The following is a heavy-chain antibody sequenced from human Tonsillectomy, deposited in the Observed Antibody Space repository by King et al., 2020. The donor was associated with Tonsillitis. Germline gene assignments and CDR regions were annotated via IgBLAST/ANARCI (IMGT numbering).Heavy chain of an antibody. CDR1: GGSISSYY. Sequence: VQLQESGPGLVKPSETLSLTCTVSGGSISSYYWSWIRQPPGKGLEWIGYIYYSGSTNYNPSLKSRVTISVDTSKNQFSLKLSSVTAADTAVYYCAGNIAAAAFFDYWGQGTLVTVSS. CDR3: AGNIAAAAFFDY. J-gene: IGHJ4*02. V-gene: IGHV4-59*01. CDR2: IYYSGST. D-gene: IGHD6-13*01.